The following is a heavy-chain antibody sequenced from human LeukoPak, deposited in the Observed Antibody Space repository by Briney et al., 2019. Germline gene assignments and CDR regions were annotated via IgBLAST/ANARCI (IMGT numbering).Heavy chain of an antibody. CDR1: GFTFSNAW. CDR3: ATYKNGYDLPHFDY. J-gene: IGHJ4*02. CDR2: IKSSTDGGAT. D-gene: IGHD5-12*01. V-gene: IGHV3-15*01. Sequence: GGSLRLSCAVSGFTFSNAWVSWVRQVPGKGLEWVGRIKSSTDGGATDYAAPVEGRFTITRDDSKSTLYLQMNSLKTEDTAVYYCATYKNGYDLPHFDYWGQGTLVTVSS.